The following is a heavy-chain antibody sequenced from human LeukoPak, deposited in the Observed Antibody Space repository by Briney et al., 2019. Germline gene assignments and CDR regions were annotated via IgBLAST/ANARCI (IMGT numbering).Heavy chain of an antibody. Sequence: GGSLRLSCAASEFTFSDHAMSWVRQAPGKGLEWVSLISASGGSTFYADSAKGRFTISRDNSKNTLYLQMYSLRAEDTAVYYCAKGRLGYTYGDFDYWGQGTLVTVSS. J-gene: IGHJ4*02. CDR1: EFTFSDHA. CDR3: AKGRLGYTYGDFDY. V-gene: IGHV3-23*01. D-gene: IGHD5-18*01. CDR2: ISASGGST.